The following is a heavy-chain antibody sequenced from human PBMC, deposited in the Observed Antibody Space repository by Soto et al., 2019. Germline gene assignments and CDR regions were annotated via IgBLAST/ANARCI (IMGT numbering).Heavy chain of an antibody. Sequence: QVQLQQWGAGLLKPSETLSLTCAVYGGSFSGYYWSWIRQPPGKGLEWIGEINHSGSTNYNPSLKSRVTLSGDTSKNQFSLKLSSVTAADTAVYYCAREDYDFWSGYYGVEPIDYWGQGTLVTVSS. CDR3: AREDYDFWSGYYGVEPIDY. D-gene: IGHD3-3*01. V-gene: IGHV4-34*01. CDR2: INHSGST. J-gene: IGHJ4*02. CDR1: GGSFSGYY.